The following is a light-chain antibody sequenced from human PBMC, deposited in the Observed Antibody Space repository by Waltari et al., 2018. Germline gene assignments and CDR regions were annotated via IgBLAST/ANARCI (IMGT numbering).Light chain of an antibody. V-gene: IGKV3D-15*01. J-gene: IGKJ2*01. CDR2: GAT. CDR3: QQYNSWPPYT. CDR1: ESVSTS. Sequence: VMTQSPGTLTVSLGDTVTLSCRVSESVSTSLAWYQQKPGQAPRVLIYGATARAAGTPARCSGSGSRTEFSLTISSLQPEDSAVYYCQQYNSWPPYTFGQGTKLDI.